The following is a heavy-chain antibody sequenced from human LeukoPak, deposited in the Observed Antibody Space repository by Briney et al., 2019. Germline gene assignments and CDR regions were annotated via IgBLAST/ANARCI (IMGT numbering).Heavy chain of an antibody. CDR2: IYYSGST. CDR3: ARRVVPARSPWFDP. J-gene: IGHJ5*02. D-gene: IGHD2-2*01. V-gene: IGHV4-39*07. Sequence: SETLSLTCTVSGGSIITSSNYWGWIRQPPGKGLEWIGSIYYSGSTYYNPSLKSRVTISVDTSKNQFSLKLSSVTAADTAVYYCARRVVPARSPWFDPWGQGTLVTVSS. CDR1: GGSIITSSNY.